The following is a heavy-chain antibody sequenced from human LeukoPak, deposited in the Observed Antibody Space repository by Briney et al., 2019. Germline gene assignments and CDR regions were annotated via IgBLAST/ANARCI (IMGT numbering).Heavy chain of an antibody. J-gene: IGHJ6*03. Sequence: SETLSLTCSVSGVSITSYYWSWIRQPAGKGLEWIGRIHTSGSTNYNPSLKSRVTMSVDTSKNQFSLKLSSVTAADTAVYFCARGGPPGYYYDYYMDVWGKGTTVTISS. CDR3: ARGGPPGYYYDYYMDV. V-gene: IGHV4-4*07. CDR2: IHTSGST. CDR1: GVSITSYY.